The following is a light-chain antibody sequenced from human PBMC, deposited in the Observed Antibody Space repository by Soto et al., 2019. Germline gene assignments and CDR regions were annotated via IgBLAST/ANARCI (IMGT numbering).Light chain of an antibody. Sequence: QSVLTQPPSVSAAPGQKVTISCSGGSSNIGNNYVSWYQQLPGTAPKLLIYDNNKRPSGIPDRFSGSKSGTSATLGITGLQTGDEADYYCGTWDSSLSAEWVFGGGTKLTVL. CDR3: GTWDSSLSAEWV. CDR1: SSNIGNNY. J-gene: IGLJ3*02. V-gene: IGLV1-51*01. CDR2: DNN.